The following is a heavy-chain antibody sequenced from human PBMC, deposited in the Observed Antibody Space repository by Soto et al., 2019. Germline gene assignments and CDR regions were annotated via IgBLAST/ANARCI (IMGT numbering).Heavy chain of an antibody. V-gene: IGHV1-2*02. CDR3: ARSGAVAARVYYYGMDV. CDR2: INPNSGGT. J-gene: IGHJ6*02. CDR1: GYTFTGYY. D-gene: IGHD6-19*01. Sequence: QVQLVQSGAEVKKPGASVKVSCKASGYTFTGYYMHWVRQAPGQGLEWMGWINPNSGGTNYAQKFQGRVTMTRDTSISTAYMELSRLRSDDTAVYYCARSGAVAARVYYYGMDVWRQGTTVTVSS.